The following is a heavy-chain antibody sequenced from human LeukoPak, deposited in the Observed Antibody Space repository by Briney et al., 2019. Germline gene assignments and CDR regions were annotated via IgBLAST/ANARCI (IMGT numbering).Heavy chain of an antibody. CDR2: ISYDGSNK. V-gene: IGHV3-30*14. D-gene: IGHD2-15*01. Sequence: GGSLRLSCAASGFTFSSYAMHWVRQAPGKGLEWVAVISYDGSNKYYADSVKGRFTISRDNSKNTLYLQMNSLSAEDTAIYYCASIVVVVAATNMGPNDYWGQGTLVAVSS. CDR3: ASIVVVVAATNMGPNDY. CDR1: GFTFSSYA. J-gene: IGHJ4*02.